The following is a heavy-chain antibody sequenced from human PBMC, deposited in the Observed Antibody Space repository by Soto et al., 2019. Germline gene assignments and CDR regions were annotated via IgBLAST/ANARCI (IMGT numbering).Heavy chain of an antibody. Sequence: ASVKVSCKASGYTFTSYDINWVRQATGQGLEWMGWMNPNSGNTGYAQKFQGRVTMTRDTSTSTVYMELSSLRSEDTAVYYCARTTVVTRSSIDKPDYWGQGTLVTVSS. CDR2: MNPNSGNT. D-gene: IGHD4-17*01. CDR3: ARTTVVTRSSIDKPDY. V-gene: IGHV1-8*01. J-gene: IGHJ4*02. CDR1: GYTFTSYD.